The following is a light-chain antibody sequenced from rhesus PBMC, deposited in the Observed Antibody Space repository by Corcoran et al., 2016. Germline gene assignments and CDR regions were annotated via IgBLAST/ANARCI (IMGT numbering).Light chain of an antibody. J-gene: IGLJ1*01. CDR3: SSYAGSNTYI. V-gene: IGLV2-23*01. Sequence: QAALTQPPSVSGSPGQSVTISCTGTSSDIGGYNYVSWYQQHPGKAPKLMIYDVSKRPSGVSDRFSGSKSGNTASLTISWLQAEDEADYYCSSYAGSNTYIFGAGTRLTVL. CDR2: DVS. CDR1: SSDIGGYNY.